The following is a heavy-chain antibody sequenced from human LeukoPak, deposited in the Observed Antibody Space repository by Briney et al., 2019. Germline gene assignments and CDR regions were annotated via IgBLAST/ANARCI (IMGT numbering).Heavy chain of an antibody. CDR2: ISSSGSTI. CDR3: ARPSLHSGGYYEYYFDY. J-gene: IGHJ4*02. CDR1: RFTFSDYY. Sequence: GRSLRLSCAASRFTFSDYYMSWIRQAPGKGLERVSYISSSGSTIYYADSVKGRFTISRDNAKNSLYLQMNSLRAEDTAVYYCARPSLHSGGYYEYYFDYWGQGTLVTVSS. V-gene: IGHV3-11*01. D-gene: IGHD1-26*01.